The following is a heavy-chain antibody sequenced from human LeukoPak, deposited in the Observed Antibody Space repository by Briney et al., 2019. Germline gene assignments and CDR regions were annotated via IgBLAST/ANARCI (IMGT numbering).Heavy chain of an antibody. CDR3: ARGDGSGSYYCVY. D-gene: IGHD3-10*01. CDR1: GGTFSSYA. V-gene: IGHV1-69*06. J-gene: IGHJ4*02. CDR2: IIPIFGTA. Sequence: SVKVSCKASGGTFSSYAISWVRQAPRQGLEWMGGIIPIFGTANYAQKFQGRVTITADKSTSTAYMELSSLRSEDTAVYYCARGDGSGSYYCVYWGQGTLVTVSS.